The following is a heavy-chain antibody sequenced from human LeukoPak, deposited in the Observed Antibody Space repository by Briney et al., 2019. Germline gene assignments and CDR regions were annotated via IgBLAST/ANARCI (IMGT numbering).Heavy chain of an antibody. V-gene: IGHV3-30*18. CDR3: AKDGYFGSWDFDY. J-gene: IGHJ4*02. D-gene: IGHD2-2*03. CDR1: GFIFSNYA. Sequence: GGSLRLSCAASGFIFSNYAIHWVRQAPGKGLEWVAAISYDGNLQHYADAVKGRFTISRDNSKNTLYLQMNSLRAEDTAVYYCAKDGYFGSWDFDYWGQGTLVTVSS. CDR2: ISYDGNLQ.